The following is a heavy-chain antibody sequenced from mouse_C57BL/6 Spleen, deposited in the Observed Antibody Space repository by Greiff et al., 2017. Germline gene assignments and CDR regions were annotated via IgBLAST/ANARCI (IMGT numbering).Heavy chain of an antibody. Sequence: EVQVEESGGGLVQPGGSMKLSCVASGFTFSNYWMNWVRQTPEKGLEWVAQIRLKSDNYATHYAESVKGRFTISRADSKSSVYQHMNNLRAGDTGIYYCTPRWDDYDVEAMDYWGQGTSVTISA. V-gene: IGHV6-3*01. CDR1: GFTFSNYW. CDR2: IRLKSDNYAT. J-gene: IGHJ4*01. D-gene: IGHD2-4*01. CDR3: TPRWDDYDVEAMDY.